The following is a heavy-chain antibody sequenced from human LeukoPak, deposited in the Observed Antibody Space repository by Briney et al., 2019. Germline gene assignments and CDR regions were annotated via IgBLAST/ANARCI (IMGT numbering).Heavy chain of an antibody. CDR3: ARGVDYYENSGTIDY. V-gene: IGHV3-53*01. CDR2: LYSNGNT. Sequence: GGSLRLSCAASGFTVSSKYMSWVRQAPGKGLEWVSTLYSNGNTYYADSVKGRFTTSRDNSKNTLSLQMNSLRAEDTAVYYCARGVDYYENSGTIDYWGQGTLVTVSS. CDR1: GFTVSSKY. J-gene: IGHJ4*02. D-gene: IGHD3-22*01.